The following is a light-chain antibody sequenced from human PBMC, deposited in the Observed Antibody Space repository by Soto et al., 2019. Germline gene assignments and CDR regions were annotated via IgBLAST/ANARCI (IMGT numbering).Light chain of an antibody. CDR3: AAWDDSLNGPV. CDR2: SNN. J-gene: IGLJ2*01. CDR1: SSNIGSNT. V-gene: IGLV1-44*01. Sequence: QSALTQPPSASGTPGQRVTISCSGSSSNIGSNTVNWYQQLPVTAPKLLIYSNNQRPSGVPDRFSGSKSGTSASLAISGIQSEDEADYYCAAWDDSLNGPVFGGGTKLTVL.